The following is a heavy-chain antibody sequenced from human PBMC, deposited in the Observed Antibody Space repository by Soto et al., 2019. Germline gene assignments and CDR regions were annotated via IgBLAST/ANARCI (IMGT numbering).Heavy chain of an antibody. CDR2: IWYDGSNK. D-gene: IGHD3-3*01. CDR1: GFTFSSYG. CDR3: ARGAYDFWSYGMDV. V-gene: IGHV3-33*01. Sequence: QVQLVESGGGVVQPGRSLRLSCAASGFTFSSYGMHWVRQAPGKGLEWVAVIWYDGSNKYYADSVKGRFTISRDNSKNTLYLQMNSLRAEDTAVYYCARGAYDFWSYGMDVWGQGTTVTVSS. J-gene: IGHJ6*02.